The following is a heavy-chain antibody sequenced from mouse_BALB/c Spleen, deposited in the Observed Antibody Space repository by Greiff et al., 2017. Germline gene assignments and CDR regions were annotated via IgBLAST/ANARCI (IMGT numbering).Heavy chain of an antibody. CDR2: IRNKANGYTT. Sequence: EVQRVESGGGLVQPGGSLRLSCATSGFTFTDYYMSWVRQPPGKALEWLGFIRNKANGYTTEYSASVKGRFTISRDNSQSILYLQMNTLRAEDSATYYCARDGKGYYAMDYWGQGTSVTVSS. D-gene: IGHD1-3*01. CDR1: GFTFTDYY. V-gene: IGHV7-3*02. CDR3: ARDGKGYYAMDY. J-gene: IGHJ4*01.